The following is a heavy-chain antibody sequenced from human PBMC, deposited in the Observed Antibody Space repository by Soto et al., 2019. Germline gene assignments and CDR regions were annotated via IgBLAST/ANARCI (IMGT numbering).Heavy chain of an antibody. CDR1: GFTFSSYA. J-gene: IGHJ6*02. CDR3: AKDSYGSGSYYYYYGMDV. CDR2: ISGSGGST. Sequence: GGSLRLSCAASGFTFSSYAMSWVRQAPGKGLEWVSAISGSGGSTYYADSVKGRFTISRDNSKNTLYLQMNSLRAEDTAVYYCAKDSYGSGSYYYYYGMDVWGQGTTVTVSS. V-gene: IGHV3-23*01. D-gene: IGHD3-10*01.